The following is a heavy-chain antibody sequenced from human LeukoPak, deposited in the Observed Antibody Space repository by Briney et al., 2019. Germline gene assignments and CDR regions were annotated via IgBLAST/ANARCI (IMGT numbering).Heavy chain of an antibody. J-gene: IGHJ4*02. CDR3: ARDRGIELWLLED. V-gene: IGHV1-69*13. CDR2: IIPIFKTA. Sequence: SVKVSCKASGGTLTSYSISWVRQAPGQGLDWMGGIIPIFKTAKYTQNFQGRVTITADESTSTSYMELSSLRSDDTAVYYCARDRGIELWLLEDWGQGTLVTVSS. D-gene: IGHD5-18*01. CDR1: GGTLTSYS.